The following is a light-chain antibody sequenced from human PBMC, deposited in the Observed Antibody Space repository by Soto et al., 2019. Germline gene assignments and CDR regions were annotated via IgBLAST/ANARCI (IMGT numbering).Light chain of an antibody. V-gene: IGKV3-20*01. CDR1: QSVSSGY. CDR3: QHYVSSRLT. Sequence: EFVLTQSPGTLSLSPGERATLSCRASQSVSSGYLAWYQQKPGQAPRLLIYGASSRATGIPDRFSGSGSGTDFTLTISRLEPEDFAVYYCQHYVSSRLTFGGGTKVEIK. J-gene: IGKJ4*01. CDR2: GAS.